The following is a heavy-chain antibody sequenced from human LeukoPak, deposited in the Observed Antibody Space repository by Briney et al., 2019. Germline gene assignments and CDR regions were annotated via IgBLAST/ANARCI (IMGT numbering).Heavy chain of an antibody. CDR3: ARDLPSYYFDSGNMFDP. CDR1: GGSISSHY. Sequence: SETLSLTCTVSGGSISSHYWSWIRQPPGKGLEWIGRIYSSGRTNYNSSLKSRVAMSIDTSNNQFSLKLSSVTAADTAVYYCARDLPSYYFDSGNMFDPWGQGTLVTVSS. CDR2: IYSSGRT. D-gene: IGHD3-10*01. V-gene: IGHV4-4*07. J-gene: IGHJ5*02.